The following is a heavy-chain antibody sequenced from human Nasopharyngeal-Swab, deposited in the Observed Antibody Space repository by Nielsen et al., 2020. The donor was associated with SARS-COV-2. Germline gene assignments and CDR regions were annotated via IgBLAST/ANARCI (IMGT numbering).Heavy chain of an antibody. CDR3: ARGFGARDGYNLLVDY. Sequence: GSLRLSCTVSGGSISSYYWSWIRQPPGKGLEWIGYIYHSGSTNHNPSLKSRVTISVDTSKNQFSLKLSSVTAADTAVYYCARGFGARDGYNLLVDYWGQGTLVTVSS. J-gene: IGHJ4*02. CDR2: IYHSGST. CDR1: GGSISSYY. D-gene: IGHD5-24*01. V-gene: IGHV4-59*01.